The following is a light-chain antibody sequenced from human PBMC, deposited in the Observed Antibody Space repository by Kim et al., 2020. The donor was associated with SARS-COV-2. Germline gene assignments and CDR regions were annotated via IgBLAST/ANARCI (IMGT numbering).Light chain of an antibody. J-gene: IGLJ3*02. CDR2: GNS. Sequence: RVTISCIGSSSDIVAGYEVRWYQQLPGTAPKLLVYGNSNRPSGVPDRFAGSKSGTSASLAITWLQAEDEADYYCQSYDSSLSARVFGGGTQLTVL. V-gene: IGLV1-40*01. CDR3: QSYDSSLSARV. CDR1: SSDIVAGYE.